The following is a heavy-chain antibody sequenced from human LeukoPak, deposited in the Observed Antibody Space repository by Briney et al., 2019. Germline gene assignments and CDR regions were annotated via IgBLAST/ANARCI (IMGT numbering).Heavy chain of an antibody. V-gene: IGHV3-23*03. CDR3: AKVASGSYYNWPFDY. CDR1: GFTVSSNY. CDR2: IYSGGSTYSGGST. Sequence: GGSLRLSCAASGFTVSSNYMSWVRQAPGKGLEWVSLIYSGGSTYSGGSTYYADSVKGRFTVSRDNSKNTLYLQMNSLRAEDTAVYYCAKVASGSYYNWPFDYWGRGTLVTVSS. J-gene: IGHJ4*02. D-gene: IGHD1-26*01.